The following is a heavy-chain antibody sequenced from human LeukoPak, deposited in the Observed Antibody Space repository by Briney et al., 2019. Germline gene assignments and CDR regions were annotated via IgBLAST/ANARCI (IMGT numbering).Heavy chain of an antibody. D-gene: IGHD6-13*01. CDR1: GCTFSSYT. CDR3: AKEPSSWYYFDY. J-gene: IGHJ4*02. V-gene: IGHV3-21*01. Sequence: GGSLRLSCAASGCTFSSYTMNWVRQAPGKGLKWVSSISSSSSLIYYADSVKGRFTISRDNANNSLYLQMNSLRAEDTAVYYCAKEPSSWYYFDYWGQGTLVTVSS. CDR2: ISSSSSLI.